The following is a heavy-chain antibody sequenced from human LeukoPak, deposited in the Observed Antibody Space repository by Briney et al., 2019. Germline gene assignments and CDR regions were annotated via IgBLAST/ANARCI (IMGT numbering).Heavy chain of an antibody. CDR1: GFTFSSYA. J-gene: IGHJ4*02. Sequence: GGSLRLSCAASGFTFSSYAMSWVRQAPGKGLEWVSAISGSGGSTYYADSVKGRFTISRDNSKNMVYLQMNSLRAEDTAVYYCARTREQWQVLDYWGQGTLVTVSS. CDR3: ARTREQWQVLDY. V-gene: IGHV3-23*01. D-gene: IGHD6-19*01. CDR2: ISGSGGST.